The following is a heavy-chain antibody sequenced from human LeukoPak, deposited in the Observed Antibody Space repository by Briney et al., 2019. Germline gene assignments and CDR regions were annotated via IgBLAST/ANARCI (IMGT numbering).Heavy chain of an antibody. V-gene: IGHV1-18*01. D-gene: IGHD5-18*01. Sequence: ASVKVSCTASGYTFSSYGISWVRQAPGQGLEWMGWISAYDGNTNYAQKLQGSVTMTTDTSTSTAYMELRSLRSDDTAVYYCARAVRGYSYAYLPYWGQGTLVTVSS. CDR2: ISAYDGNT. CDR3: ARAVRGYSYAYLPY. CDR1: GYTFSSYG. J-gene: IGHJ4*02.